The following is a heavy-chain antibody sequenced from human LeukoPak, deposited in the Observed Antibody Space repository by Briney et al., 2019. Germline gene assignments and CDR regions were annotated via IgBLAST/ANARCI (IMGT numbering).Heavy chain of an antibody. CDR2: IRGDGGEK. V-gene: IGHV3-7*01. CDR3: ASGGAARPDF. J-gene: IGHJ4*02. D-gene: IGHD6-6*01. Sequence: GRSLRLSCAASGFTFSSYAMHWVRQAPGKGLEWVAKIRGDGGEKDHVASVKGRFTISRDNAKNSLYLQMNSLRVEDTAIYYCASGGAARPDFWGQGTLVTVSS. CDR1: GFTFSSYA.